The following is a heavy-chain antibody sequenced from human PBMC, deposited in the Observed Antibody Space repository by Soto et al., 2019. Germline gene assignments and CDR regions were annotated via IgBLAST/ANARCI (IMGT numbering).Heavy chain of an antibody. J-gene: IGHJ6*02. CDR1: GGTFSRYA. CDR2: IIPIFGTT. D-gene: IGHD2-8*02. CDR3: ARGYTEVEGADTGQDYYFGMDV. V-gene: IGHV1-69*01. Sequence: QVQLVQSGAEVKKPGSSVKVSCKASGGTFSRYAISWVRQAPGQGLEWMGGIIPIFGTTNYAQKFQGRVMVTADESTSAAYMELSILRSEDTAVYYWARGYTEVEGADTGQDYYFGMDVWGQGTTVTVSS.